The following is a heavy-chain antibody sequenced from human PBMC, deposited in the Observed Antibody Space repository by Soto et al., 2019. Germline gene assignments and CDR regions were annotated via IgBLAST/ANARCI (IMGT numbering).Heavy chain of an antibody. CDR1: GFDFSTYS. Sequence: GGSLRLSCKASGFDFSTYSMNWVRQAPGKGLEWIAYVSMDSDTIHYADSVKGRFTISRDDPENSLYLQMNSLSDEDTATYYCARLYYDYVWGQGTTVTVS. CDR2: VSMDSDTI. D-gene: IGHD3-3*01. J-gene: IGHJ6*02. V-gene: IGHV3-48*02. CDR3: ARLYYDYV.